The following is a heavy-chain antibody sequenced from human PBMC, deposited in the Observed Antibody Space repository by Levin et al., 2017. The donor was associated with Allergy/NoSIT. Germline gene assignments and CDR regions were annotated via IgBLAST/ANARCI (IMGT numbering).Heavy chain of an antibody. CDR2: ISVSGRET. CDR3: AREGFWTD. CDR1: GFRFSDYY. J-gene: IGHJ4*02. V-gene: IGHV3-11*06. D-gene: IGHD3/OR15-3a*01. Sequence: LSLTCAASGFRFSDYYMGWIRQVPGKGLEWVSYISVSGRETNYADSVKGRFTISRDNAMNSLSLQMNSLRVDDSAVYYCAREGFWTDWGQGTLVTVSS.